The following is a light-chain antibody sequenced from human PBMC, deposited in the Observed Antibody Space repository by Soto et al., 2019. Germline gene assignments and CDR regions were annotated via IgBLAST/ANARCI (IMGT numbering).Light chain of an antibody. Sequence: DIQMSQSPSTLSASVGDRVTITCRASQSISRWLAWYHQKPGKAPKLLIYDASSLESGVPSRFSGSGSGTEFTLTISSLQPDDFATYYCQQYSSYSGFGQGTKVDI. J-gene: IGKJ1*01. CDR1: QSISRW. CDR3: QQYSSYSG. V-gene: IGKV1-5*01. CDR2: DAS.